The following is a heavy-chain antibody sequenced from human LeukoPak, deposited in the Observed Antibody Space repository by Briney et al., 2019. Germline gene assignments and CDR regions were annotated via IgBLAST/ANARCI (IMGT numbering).Heavy chain of an antibody. CDR3: AREFRWLSPPFDY. V-gene: IGHV3-21*01. D-gene: IGHD5-12*01. CDR1: GFTFSSYS. CDR2: ISNSSSYI. J-gene: IGHJ4*02. Sequence: GGCLRLSCAASGFTFSSYSMNWVRQAPGKGLEWVSSISNSSSYIYYADSVKGRFTISRDNAKNSLYLQMNSLRAEDTAVYYCAREFRWLSPPFDYWGQGTLVTVSS.